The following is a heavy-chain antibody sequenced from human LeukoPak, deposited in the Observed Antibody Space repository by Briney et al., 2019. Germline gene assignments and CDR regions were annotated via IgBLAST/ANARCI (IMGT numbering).Heavy chain of an antibody. CDR2: IIPIFGTA. CDR1: GGTFSSYA. Sequence: SVKVSCKASGGTFSSYAVSWVRQAPGQGLEWMGRIIPIFGTANYAQKFQGRVTITTDESTSTAYMELSSLRSEDTAVYYCARGAAGYPDYWGQGTLVTVSS. V-gene: IGHV1-69*05. CDR3: ARGAAGYPDY. D-gene: IGHD3-9*01. J-gene: IGHJ4*02.